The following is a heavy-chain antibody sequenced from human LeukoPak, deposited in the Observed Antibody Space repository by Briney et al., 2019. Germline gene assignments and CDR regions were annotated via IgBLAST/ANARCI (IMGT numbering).Heavy chain of an antibody. CDR2: MYLSGTT. Sequence: SETLSLTCTVSGDSINSLDLWSWVRQPPGKGLEWIGEMYLSGTTHSNPSVKSQVTISIDKSKNQFFLNLSSVTAADTAVYYCAGLVGRYSSGLYYYYFDYWGQGTLVTVSS. CDR3: AGLVGRYSSGLYYYYFDY. V-gene: IGHV4-4*02. D-gene: IGHD3-22*01. J-gene: IGHJ4*02. CDR1: GDSINSLDL.